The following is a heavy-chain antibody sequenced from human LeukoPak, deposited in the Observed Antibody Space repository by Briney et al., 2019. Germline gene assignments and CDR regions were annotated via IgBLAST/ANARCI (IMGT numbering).Heavy chain of an antibody. V-gene: IGHV3-20*04. D-gene: IGHD5-18*01. CDR3: AIIPAAPHTAMVTNFDY. Sequence: GGSLRLSCAASGFTFDDYGMSWVRQAPGKGLEWVSGINWNGGSTGYADSVKGRFTISRDNAKNSLYLQMNSLRAEDTAVYYCAIIPAAPHTAMVTNFDYWGQGTLVTVSS. CDR1: GFTFDDYG. J-gene: IGHJ4*02. CDR2: INWNGGST.